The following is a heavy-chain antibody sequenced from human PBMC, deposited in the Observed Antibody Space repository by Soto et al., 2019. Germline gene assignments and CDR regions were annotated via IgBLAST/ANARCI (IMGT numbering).Heavy chain of an antibody. V-gene: IGHV1-3*01. Sequence: QVQLVQSGAEVRKPGASVKVSCKASGYTFTTYGIHWVRQAPGQRLELMGWINAGNGNTKYSQKFQGRVTITSDTSASTSHMELRGLRSEDTAVYYCAKDQHSSGLFALDYWGQGTLLTVSS. CDR3: AKDQHSSGLFALDY. J-gene: IGHJ4*02. CDR1: GYTFTTYG. CDR2: INAGNGNT. D-gene: IGHD6-19*01.